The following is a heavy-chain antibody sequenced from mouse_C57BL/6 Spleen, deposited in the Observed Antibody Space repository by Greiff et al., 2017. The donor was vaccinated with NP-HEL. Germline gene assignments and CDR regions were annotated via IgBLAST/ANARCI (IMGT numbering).Heavy chain of an antibody. CDR3: ARGPYNYGPYV. CDR2: ISYDGSN. J-gene: IGHJ1*03. V-gene: IGHV3-6*01. Sequence: EVQLQQSGPGLVKPSQSLSLTCSVTGYSITSGYYWYWIRQFPGNILEWMGYISYDGSNNYNPSLKNRISITRDTSKTQLFLKLNSVTPEDTATYYCARGPYNYGPYVWGTGTTVTVSS. CDR1: GYSITSGYY. D-gene: IGHD1-1*01.